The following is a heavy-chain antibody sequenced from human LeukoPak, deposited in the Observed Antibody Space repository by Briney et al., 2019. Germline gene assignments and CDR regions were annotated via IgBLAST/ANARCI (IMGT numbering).Heavy chain of an antibody. CDR2: INSDGSNT. CDR1: EFTFSSCW. D-gene: IGHD6-13*01. CDR3: ARAAAGAWSIDY. Sequence: PGGSLRLSCAASEFTFSSCWMHWVRQAPGKGLVWVSRINSDGSNTNYADSVKGRFTISRDNAKNTLYLQLNSLRAEDTAVYYCARAAAGAWSIDYWGQGTLVTVSS. V-gene: IGHV3-74*01. J-gene: IGHJ4*02.